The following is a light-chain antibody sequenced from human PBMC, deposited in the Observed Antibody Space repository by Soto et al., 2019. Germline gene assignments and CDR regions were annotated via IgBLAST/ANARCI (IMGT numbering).Light chain of an antibody. J-gene: IGLJ3*02. V-gene: IGLV2-23*01. CDR3: CSYAGSNTWV. CDR1: SGGIGNYNL. Sequence: QTVVTQPASVSGSPGQSITISCTATSGGIGNYNLVSWYQQHPVKAPRLMIYEGSKRPSGVSNRFSGSKSGNTASLTISGLQAEDEAHYYCCSYAGSNTWVFGGGTQLTVL. CDR2: EGS.